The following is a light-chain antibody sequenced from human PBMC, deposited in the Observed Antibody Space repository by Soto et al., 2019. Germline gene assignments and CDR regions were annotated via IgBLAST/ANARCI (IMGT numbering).Light chain of an antibody. CDR1: QSVAGSY. CDR3: HQYGDRMT. Sequence: EIVLTQSPGTLSLSPGERATLSCRASQSVAGSYLAWYQQKPGQAPRLLIYGASSRATGIPDRFSGSGSGTDFTLTISRLEPEDFAVYSCHQYGDRMTSGQGTKVEIK. V-gene: IGKV3-20*01. J-gene: IGKJ1*01. CDR2: GAS.